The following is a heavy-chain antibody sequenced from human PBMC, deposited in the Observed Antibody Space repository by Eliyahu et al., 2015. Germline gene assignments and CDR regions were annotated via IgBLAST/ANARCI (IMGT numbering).Heavy chain of an antibody. CDR3: AREAAP. D-gene: IGHD6-25*01. Sequence: MQLVESGGGLVQPGGSLXXXXAASGFIFTDYAMNWFRQAPGKGLXWVSYISSSSSTIYYADSVKGRFTISRDNAKTSLYLQMNSLRVEDTAVYYCAREAAPWGQGTLVTVSS. CDR1: GFIFTDYA. CDR2: ISSSSSTI. J-gene: IGHJ5*02. V-gene: IGHV3-48*01.